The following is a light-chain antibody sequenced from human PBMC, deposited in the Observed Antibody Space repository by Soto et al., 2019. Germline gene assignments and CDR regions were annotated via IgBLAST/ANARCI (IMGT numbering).Light chain of an antibody. CDR1: QSVRSN. Sequence: EIVMTQSPATLSVSPGERATLSCRTSQSVRSNLAWYQQKPGQAPRLLIYGASTRATGIPARFSGSGSGTEFPLTISSLQSEDLALYYCQEYSDWPTWTFGQGTKVDIK. J-gene: IGKJ1*01. CDR2: GAS. V-gene: IGKV3D-15*01. CDR3: QEYSDWPTWT.